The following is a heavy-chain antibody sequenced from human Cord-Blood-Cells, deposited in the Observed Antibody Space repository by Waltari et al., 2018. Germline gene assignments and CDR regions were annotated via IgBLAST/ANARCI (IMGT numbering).Heavy chain of an antibody. V-gene: IGHV3-48*02. CDR2: ISSSSRTI. Sequence: ELRLVEFRGDLVQPRGSLRLSGEASGITLTRYVLFFVRQAPRKGLAWVSYISSSSRTIYYAGSMKRRFTISRDNAKNSLYLQMNSLRDEDTAVCYCARSSNWGGVDYWGQGTLVTVSS. D-gene: IGHD7-27*01. CDR1: GITLTRYV. J-gene: IGHJ4*02. CDR3: ARSSNWGGVDY.